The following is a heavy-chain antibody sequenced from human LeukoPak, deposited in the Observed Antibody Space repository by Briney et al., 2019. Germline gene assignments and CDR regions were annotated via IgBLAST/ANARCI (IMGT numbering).Heavy chain of an antibody. J-gene: IGHJ3*02. CDR3: ARGATRGAFDI. CDR2: VDHSGST. CDR1: GGSFSGNY. V-gene: IGHV4-34*01. Sequence: SETLSLTCAIYGGSFSGNYWSWIRQPPGKGLEWIGEVDHSGSTNYNPSLKSRVTISVDTSKNQFSLKLSSVTAAVTAVYYCARGATRGAFDIWGQGTMVTVSS. D-gene: IGHD5-24*01.